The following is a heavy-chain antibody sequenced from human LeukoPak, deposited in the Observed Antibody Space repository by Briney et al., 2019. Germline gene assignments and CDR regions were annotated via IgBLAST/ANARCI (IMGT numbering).Heavy chain of an antibody. CDR1: GGSISSSSYY. V-gene: IGHV4-39*07. D-gene: IGHD6-13*01. CDR3: ARTPLMSSSWLWYFDY. Sequence: SETLSLTCTVSGGSISSSSYYWGWIRQPPGKGLEWIGSIYYSGSTYYNPSLKSRVAISVDTSKNQFSLKLSSVTAADTAVYYCARTPLMSSSWLWYFDYWGQGTLVTVSS. J-gene: IGHJ4*02. CDR2: IYYSGST.